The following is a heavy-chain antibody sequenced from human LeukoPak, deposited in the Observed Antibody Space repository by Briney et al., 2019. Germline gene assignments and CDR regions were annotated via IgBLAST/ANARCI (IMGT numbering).Heavy chain of an antibody. D-gene: IGHD2-15*01. CDR2: ISSSSSYI. CDR1: GFTFSSYS. CDR3: ARGGYCSGGSCYSYYYYYYMDV. J-gene: IGHJ6*03. V-gene: IGHV3-21*04. Sequence: PGGSLRLSCAASGFTFSSYSMNWVRQAPGKGLEWVSSISSSSSYIYYADSVKGRFTISRDNAKNSLYLQMNSLRAEDTALYYCARGGYCSGGSCYSYYYYYYMDVWGKGTTVTVSS.